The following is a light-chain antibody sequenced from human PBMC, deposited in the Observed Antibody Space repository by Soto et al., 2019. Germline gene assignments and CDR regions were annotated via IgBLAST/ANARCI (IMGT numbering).Light chain of an antibody. CDR3: QQYNYWPT. CDR1: QNVSSN. CDR2: GAS. Sequence: EIVMTQSPATLSVSPGERATLSCRASQNVSSNLAWYQQKPGQAPRLLIYGASTRATGIPARFSGSGSGTEFTLTITSLQSEDFAVYYCQQYNYWPTFGQGTKVEIK. J-gene: IGKJ1*01. V-gene: IGKV3-15*01.